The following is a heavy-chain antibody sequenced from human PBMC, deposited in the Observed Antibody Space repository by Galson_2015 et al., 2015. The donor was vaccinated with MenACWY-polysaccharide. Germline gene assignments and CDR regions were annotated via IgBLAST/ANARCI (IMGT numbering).Heavy chain of an antibody. CDR3: GRAPTKGEFPFSGWYIDY. D-gene: IGHD3-16*01. CDR2: TNSDGRST. CDR1: GFTFSSYW. Sequence: SLRLSCAASGFTFSSYWMHWVRHAPGKGLVWVSRTNSDGRSTSYADSVTGRYTISRDNAKNTMYLQMNSLRAEDTAVYYCGRAPTKGEFPFSGWYIDYWGQGSLVTVSS. J-gene: IGHJ4*02. V-gene: IGHV3-74*01.